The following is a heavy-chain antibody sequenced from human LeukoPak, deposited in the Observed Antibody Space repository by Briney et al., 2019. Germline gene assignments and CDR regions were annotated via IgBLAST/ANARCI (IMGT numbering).Heavy chain of an antibody. Sequence: GGSLRLSCAASGFTFSSYAMSWVRQAPGKGLEWVSAISGSGGSTYYADSVKGRFTISRDSSKNTLYLQMNSLRAEDRAVYYCAKGSSYDYVWGSYRLPFDYWGQGTLVTVSS. D-gene: IGHD3-16*02. J-gene: IGHJ4*02. CDR2: ISGSGGST. CDR1: GFTFSSYA. V-gene: IGHV3-23*01. CDR3: AKGSSYDYVWGSYRLPFDY.